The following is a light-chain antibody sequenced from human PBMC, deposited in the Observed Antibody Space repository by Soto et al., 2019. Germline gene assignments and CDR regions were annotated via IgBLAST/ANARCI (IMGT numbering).Light chain of an antibody. CDR1: QSSSSY. CDR2: AAS. Sequence: DIHMTKSPSSLSAAVGDRVTITCRASQSSSSYLNWYQQKPGKAPKLLIYAASSLQSGVPSRFSGSGSGTDFTLTISSLQPEDFATYYCQQSSSTLLTFGGGTKVEIK. V-gene: IGKV1-39*01. CDR3: QQSSSTLLT. J-gene: IGKJ4*01.